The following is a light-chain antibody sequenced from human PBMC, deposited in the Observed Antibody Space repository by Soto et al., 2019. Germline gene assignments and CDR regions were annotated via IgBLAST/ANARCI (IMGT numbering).Light chain of an antibody. Sequence: DIVMTQSPDSLAVPLGERATINCKSSQSVLYSSNNKNYLAWYQQKPGQPPKLLIYWASTRESGVPDRFSGSGSGTDFTLTISSLQAEDVAVYYCQQYYDPPLTFGGGTKVEIK. J-gene: IGKJ4*01. V-gene: IGKV4-1*01. CDR1: QSVLYSSNNKNY. CDR2: WAS. CDR3: QQYYDPPLT.